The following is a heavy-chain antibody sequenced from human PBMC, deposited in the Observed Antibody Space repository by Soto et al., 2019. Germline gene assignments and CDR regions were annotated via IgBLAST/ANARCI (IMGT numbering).Heavy chain of an antibody. Sequence: PGGSLRLSCAASGFTFSSYAMSWVRQAPGKGLEWVSAISGSGGSTYYADSVKGRFTISRDNSKNTLYLQMNSLRAEDTAVYYCAKPLKDCSGGSCYSGTYYFDYWGQGTLVTVSS. CDR1: GFTFSSYA. J-gene: IGHJ4*02. D-gene: IGHD2-15*01. V-gene: IGHV3-23*01. CDR2: ISGSGGST. CDR3: AKPLKDCSGGSCYSGTYYFDY.